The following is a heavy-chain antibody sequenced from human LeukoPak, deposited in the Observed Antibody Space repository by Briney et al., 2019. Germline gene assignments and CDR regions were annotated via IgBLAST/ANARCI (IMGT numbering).Heavy chain of an antibody. J-gene: IGHJ5*02. CDR1: GGTFSSYT. D-gene: IGHD3-22*01. Sequence: ASVKVSCKASGGTFSSYTISWVRQAPGQGLEWMGRIIPILGIANYAQKFQGRVTITADKSTSTAYTELSSLRSEDTAVYYCARDIAYYDSSGGPNWFDPWGQGTLVTVSS. V-gene: IGHV1-69*04. CDR3: ARDIAYYDSSGGPNWFDP. CDR2: IIPILGIA.